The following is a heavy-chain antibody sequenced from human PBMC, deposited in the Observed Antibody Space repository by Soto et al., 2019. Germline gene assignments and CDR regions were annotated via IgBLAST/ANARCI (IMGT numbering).Heavy chain of an antibody. CDR2: IYYSGST. CDR3: AASGSYIYYYGMDV. V-gene: IGHV4-59*08. J-gene: IGHJ6*02. D-gene: IGHD1-26*01. CDR1: GGSISSYY. Sequence: SETLSLTCTVSGGSISSYYWSWIRQPPGKGLEWIGYIYYSGSTNYNPSLKSRVTISVDTSKNQFSLKLSSVTAADTAVYYCAASGSYIYYYGMDVWGQGTTVTVSS.